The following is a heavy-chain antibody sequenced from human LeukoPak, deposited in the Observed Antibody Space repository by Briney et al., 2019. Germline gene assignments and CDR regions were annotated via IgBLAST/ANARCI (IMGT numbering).Heavy chain of an antibody. V-gene: IGHV1-46*01. D-gene: IGHD3-10*01. J-gene: IGHJ4*02. Sequence: ASVKVSCKASGYTFTSYYIHWVRQAPGQGLEWMGIINPSDGDTNYAQKLQGRVTMTRDMSTSTVYMEMRSLRSEDTAVYYCARFNGRGVSNDYWGQGTLVTVSA. CDR2: INPSDGDT. CDR3: ARFNGRGVSNDY. CDR1: GYTFTSYY.